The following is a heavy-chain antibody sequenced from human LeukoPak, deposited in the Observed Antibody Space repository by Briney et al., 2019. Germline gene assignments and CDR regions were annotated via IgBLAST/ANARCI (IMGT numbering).Heavy chain of an antibody. V-gene: IGHV4-59*01. CDR3: AREYSNYLGGYYFDY. J-gene: IGHJ4*02. CDR1: GGSIRSYY. CDR2: IYYSGST. D-gene: IGHD4-11*01. Sequence: PSETLSLTCTVSGGSIRSYYWSWIRQPPGKGLEWIGYIYYSGSTNYNPSLKSRVTISVDTSKNQFSLKLSSVTAADTAVYYCAREYSNYLGGYYFDYWGQGTLVTVSS.